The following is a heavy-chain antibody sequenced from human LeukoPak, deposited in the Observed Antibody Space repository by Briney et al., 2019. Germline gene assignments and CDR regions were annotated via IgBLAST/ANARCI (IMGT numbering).Heavy chain of an antibody. D-gene: IGHD6-13*01. V-gene: IGHV3-30*14. CDR2: ISYDGSNK. CDR3: ARARYSSSWYYMDAFDI. CDR1: GFTFSSYA. J-gene: IGHJ3*02. Sequence: PGGSLRLSCAASGFTFSSYAMHWVRQAPGKGLEWVAVISYDGSNKYYADSVKGRFTISRDNSKNTLYLQMNSLRAEDTAVYYCARARYSSSWYYMDAFDIWGQGTMVTVSS.